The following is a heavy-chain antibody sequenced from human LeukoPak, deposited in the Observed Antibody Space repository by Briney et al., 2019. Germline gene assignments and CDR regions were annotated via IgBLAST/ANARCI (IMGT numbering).Heavy chain of an antibody. CDR3: AKAGTTSIDYSGMDV. J-gene: IGHJ6*02. CDR1: GFTFSSYT. V-gene: IGHV3-23*01. D-gene: IGHD1-7*01. Sequence: PGASLRLSCAASGFTFSSYTMSWVRQAPGKGREWVSAISGSGGSTYYADSVKGRFTTSRDNSKNRLWLQMNSLRAEDSAVYYCAKAGTTSIDYSGMDVWGQGTTVTVSS. CDR2: ISGSGGST.